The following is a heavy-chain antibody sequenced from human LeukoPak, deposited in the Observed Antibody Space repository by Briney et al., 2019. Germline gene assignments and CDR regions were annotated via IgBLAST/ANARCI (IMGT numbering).Heavy chain of an antibody. CDR1: GGTFGRHT. D-gene: IGHD3-10*01. V-gene: IGHV1-69*13. CDR2: IIPLFGIP. Sequence: ASVKISCKTSGGTFGRHTIIWVRRAPGQGLEWMGGIIPLFGIPNYAQKFQGRVTITASDFTNTAHMELSSLRSDDTAVYFCAREADNTMVRGASFEYSGQGTLVTVSS. J-gene: IGHJ4*02. CDR3: AREADNTMVRGASFEY.